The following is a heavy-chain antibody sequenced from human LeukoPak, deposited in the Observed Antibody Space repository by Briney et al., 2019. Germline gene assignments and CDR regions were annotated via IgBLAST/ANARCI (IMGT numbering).Heavy chain of an antibody. J-gene: IGHJ4*02. Sequence: SQTLSLTCAISGDSFSSNDASWNWVRQSPSRGLEWLGRTYYRSKLYNDYAVSVKSRITINPDTSKNQFSLQLNSVTPEDTAMYYCARRPAASQAFDYWGQGTLVTVSS. V-gene: IGHV6-1*01. CDR3: ARRPAASQAFDY. D-gene: IGHD2-15*01. CDR2: TYYRSKLYN. CDR1: GDSFSSNDAS.